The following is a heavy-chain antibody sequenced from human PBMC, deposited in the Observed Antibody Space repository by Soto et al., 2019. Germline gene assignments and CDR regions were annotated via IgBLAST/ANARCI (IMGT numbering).Heavy chain of an antibody. CDR3: ARYCSGGSFYQLDAFDI. Sequence: EVQLVESGGGLVQPGRSLRLSCAASGFTFDDYAMHWVRQAPGKGLEWVSGISWNSGSIGYADSVKGRFTISRDNAKNSLYLQMNSLRAEDTALYYCARYCSGGSFYQLDAFDIWGQGTMVTVSS. V-gene: IGHV3-9*01. D-gene: IGHD2-15*01. CDR2: ISWNSGSI. J-gene: IGHJ3*02. CDR1: GFTFDDYA.